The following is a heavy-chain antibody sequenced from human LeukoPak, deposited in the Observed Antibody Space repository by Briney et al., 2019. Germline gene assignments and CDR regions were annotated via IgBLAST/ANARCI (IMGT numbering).Heavy chain of an antibody. D-gene: IGHD3-22*01. CDR3: ARDRSYDSSGYYWFDP. CDR1: GYTFTSYG. J-gene: IGHJ5*02. V-gene: IGHV1-18*01. CDR2: ISAYNGNT. Sequence: GASVKVSCKASGYTFTSYGISWVRQAPGQGLEWMGWISAYNGNTNYAQKLQGRVTMTTDTSTSTAYMELRSLRSDDTAVYYCARDRSYDSSGYYWFDPWGQGTLVTVSS.